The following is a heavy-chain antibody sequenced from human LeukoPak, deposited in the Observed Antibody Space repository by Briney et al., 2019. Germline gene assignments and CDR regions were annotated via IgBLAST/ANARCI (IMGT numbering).Heavy chain of an antibody. CDR3: VSVYNNGWYVDY. CDR2: LYGNGDT. V-gene: IGHV3-66*01. D-gene: IGHD6-25*01. CDR1: GLIVGSDC. J-gene: IGHJ4*02. Sequence: GGSLRLSCAVSGLIVGSDCVSWVRQTPGKGLEWVSVLYGNGDTYYADSVKGRFTISRDTSKNTVYLQMHSLRVDDTSVYYCVSVYNNGWYVDYWAREPCSPSPQ.